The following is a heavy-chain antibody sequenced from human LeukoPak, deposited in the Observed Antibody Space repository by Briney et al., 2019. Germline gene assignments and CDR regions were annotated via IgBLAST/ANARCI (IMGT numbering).Heavy chain of an antibody. CDR3: ARGLYGTFDP. J-gene: IGHJ5*02. CDR2: IYHSGST. V-gene: IGHV4-38-2*02. CDR1: GYSISSGYY. D-gene: IGHD2/OR15-2a*01. Sequence: SETLSLTCTVSGYSISSGYYWGWTRQPPGKGLEWIGSIYHSGSTYYNPSLKSRVTISVDTSKNQFSLKLSSVTAADTAVYYCARGLYGTFDPWGQGALVTVSS.